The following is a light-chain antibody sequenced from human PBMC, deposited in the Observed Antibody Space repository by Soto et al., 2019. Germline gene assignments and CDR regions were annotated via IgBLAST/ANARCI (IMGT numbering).Light chain of an antibody. V-gene: IGKV2-28*01. CDR3: VQALQTLYT. Sequence: DIVMTQSPLSLPVTPGEPASISCRSSQSLLHSNGYNYLGWYLQKPGQSPQLLIYLGSNRASGVPDRFSGSGSGTDFTLKISRVEAEDVGVYYCVQALQTLYTFGQGTKLEIK. J-gene: IGKJ2*01. CDR1: QSLLHSNGYNY. CDR2: LGS.